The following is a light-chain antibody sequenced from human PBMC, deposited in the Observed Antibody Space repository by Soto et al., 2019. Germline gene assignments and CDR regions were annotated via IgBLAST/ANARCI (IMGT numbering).Light chain of an antibody. V-gene: IGLV2-14*01. CDR1: SSDVGGYNY. Sequence: QSVLIQPASVSGSPGQSITISCTGTSSDVGGYNYVSWYQQHPGKAPKLMIYDVSNRPSGVSNRFSGSKSGNTASLTISGLQAEDEADYYCSSYTSSSTLLYVFGTGTKVTVL. J-gene: IGLJ1*01. CDR2: DVS. CDR3: SSYTSSSTLLYV.